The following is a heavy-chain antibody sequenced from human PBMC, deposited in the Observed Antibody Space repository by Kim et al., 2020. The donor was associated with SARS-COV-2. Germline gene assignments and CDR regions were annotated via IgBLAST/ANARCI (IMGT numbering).Heavy chain of an antibody. D-gene: IGHD3-3*01. V-gene: IGHV4-59*13. J-gene: IGHJ4*02. CDR2: FHYSGTS. CDR3: ARGRNGYFHAFDD. CDR1: GGSISSDH. Sequence: SETLSLTCTVSGGSISSDHWSWIRQPPGKGLEFIGYFHYSGTSNYNPSLKSRVTMSVDTSNTRFSLKLTSVTAADTAVYFCARGRNGYFHAFDDWGPGT.